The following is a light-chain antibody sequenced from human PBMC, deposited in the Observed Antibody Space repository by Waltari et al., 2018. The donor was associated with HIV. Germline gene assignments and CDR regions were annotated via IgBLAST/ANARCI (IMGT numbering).Light chain of an antibody. J-gene: IGKJ1*01. CDR3: QQYYSTLQT. CDR1: QSVLYSSNNKNY. Sequence: DIVMTQSPDSLAVSLGERATINCKSSQSVLYSSNNKNYLAWYQQKPGQPPKLLIYWASTRASGVPDRFSGSGSGTDFTLTISSLQAEDVAVYYCQQYYSTLQTFGQGTKVELK. V-gene: IGKV4-1*01. CDR2: WAS.